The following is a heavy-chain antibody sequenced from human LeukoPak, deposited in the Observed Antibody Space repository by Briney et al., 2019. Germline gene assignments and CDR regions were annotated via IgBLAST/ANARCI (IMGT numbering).Heavy chain of an antibody. J-gene: IGHJ4*02. Sequence: GGSLRLSCAASGFTVSSSHMTWVRQAVGKGLEWVSFIYSGGDTSYADSVKGRFTISRDNSKNTLYLQMNSLRAEDTAVYYCARVLYDILTGSTAYYFDYWGQGTLVTVSS. CDR2: IYSGGDT. V-gene: IGHV3-53*01. CDR3: ARVLYDILTGSTAYYFDY. D-gene: IGHD3-9*01. CDR1: GFTVSSSH.